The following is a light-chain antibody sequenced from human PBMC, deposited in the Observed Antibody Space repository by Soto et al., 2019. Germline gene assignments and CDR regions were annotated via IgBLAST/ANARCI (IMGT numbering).Light chain of an antibody. Sequence: QSALTQPRSVSGSPGQSVTISCTGTSSDVGGNNFVSWYQHHPGKAPKLMVYDVSKRPSGVPDRFSGSKSGNTASLTISGLQAEDEADYYCCSYAGGYTWVFGGGTKLTVL. CDR3: CSYAGGYTWV. CDR2: DVS. J-gene: IGLJ3*02. CDR1: SSDVGGNNF. V-gene: IGLV2-11*01.